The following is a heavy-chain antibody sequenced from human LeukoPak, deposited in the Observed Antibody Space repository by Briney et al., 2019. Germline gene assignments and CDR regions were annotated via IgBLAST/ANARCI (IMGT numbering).Heavy chain of an antibody. CDR2: ISAYNGNT. J-gene: IGHJ4*02. CDR1: GYTFTSYG. Sequence: ASVKVSCKASGYTFTSYGISWVRQAPGQGLEWMGWISAYNGNTNYAQKLQGRGTMTTDTSTSTAYMELRSLRSDDTAVYYCARDPKSTYDFWSGYYEYYFDYWGQGTLVTVSS. D-gene: IGHD3-3*01. V-gene: IGHV1-18*01. CDR3: ARDPKSTYDFWSGYYEYYFDY.